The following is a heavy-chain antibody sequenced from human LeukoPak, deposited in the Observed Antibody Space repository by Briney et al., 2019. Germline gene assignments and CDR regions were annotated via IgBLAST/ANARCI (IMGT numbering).Heavy chain of an antibody. CDR2: VSGSGGST. J-gene: IGHJ5*01. CDR1: GFTFSNYA. V-gene: IGHV3-23*01. Sequence: GSLRLSCAASGFTFSNYAMSWVRQSPRKGPEWVSAVSGSGGSTYYADSVRGRFTVSRDNSQITLYLQMNSLGAEDTAVYFCARGPLTEVAGTTCDSWGRGTLVTVSS. D-gene: IGHD6-19*01. CDR3: ARGPLTEVAGTTCDS.